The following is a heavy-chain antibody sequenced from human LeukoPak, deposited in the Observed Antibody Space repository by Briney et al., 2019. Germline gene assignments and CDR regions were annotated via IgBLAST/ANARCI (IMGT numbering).Heavy chain of an antibody. Sequence: GGSLRLSWAASGFTFSSYAMSWVRQAPGKGLEWVSAISGSGGSTYYADSVKGRFTISRDSSKNTLYLQMNSLRAEDTAIYYCAKGREAYSGSYTPFDSWGQGALVTVSS. V-gene: IGHV3-23*01. CDR1: GFTFSSYA. D-gene: IGHD1-26*01. J-gene: IGHJ4*02. CDR3: AKGREAYSGSYTPFDS. CDR2: ISGSGGST.